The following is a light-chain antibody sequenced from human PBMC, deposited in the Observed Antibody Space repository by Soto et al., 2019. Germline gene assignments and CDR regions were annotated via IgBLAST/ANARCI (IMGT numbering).Light chain of an antibody. CDR3: GTWDSRLSAYV. V-gene: IGLV1-51*01. Sequence: QSVLTQPPSVSAAPGQKGTISCSGRSSNIGNNYVSWYQQLPGTAPKLLIYDNNKRPSGIPDRFSGSKSGTSATLGITGLQTGDEADYYCGTWDSRLSAYVFGTGTKLTVL. CDR2: DNN. CDR1: SSNIGNNY. J-gene: IGLJ1*01.